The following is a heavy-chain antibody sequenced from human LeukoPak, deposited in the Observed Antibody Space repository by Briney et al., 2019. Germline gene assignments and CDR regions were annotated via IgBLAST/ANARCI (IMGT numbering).Heavy chain of an antibody. D-gene: IGHD3-22*01. J-gene: IGHJ4*02. V-gene: IGHV1-8*03. CDR2: MNSNSGNT. Sequence: ASVKVSCKGYGYTFINHDIDWVRQAAGQGLEWMGWMNSNSGNTGYAQKFQGRVTITADESTSTAYMELSSLRSEDTAVYYCARVDYDSSALRLGYFDYWGQGTLVTVSS. CDR3: ARVDYDSSALRLGYFDY. CDR1: GYTFINHD.